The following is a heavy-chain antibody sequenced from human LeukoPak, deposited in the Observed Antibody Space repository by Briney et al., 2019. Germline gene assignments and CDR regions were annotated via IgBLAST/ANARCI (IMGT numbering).Heavy chain of an antibody. V-gene: IGHV3-23*01. J-gene: IGHJ4*02. Sequence: GGSLRLSCAASGFSFSSHGMNWVRQAPGKGLEWVSGISSSGGTTYYADSVKGRFTISRDNSKNTLFLQMNSLRAEDTAVYYCAKSMAGVFDYWGQGTLVTVSS. CDR3: AKSMAGVFDY. D-gene: IGHD6-19*01. CDR2: ISSSGGTT. CDR1: GFSFSSHG.